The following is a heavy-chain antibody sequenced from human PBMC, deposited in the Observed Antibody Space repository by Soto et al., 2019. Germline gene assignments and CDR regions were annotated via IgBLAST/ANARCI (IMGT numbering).Heavy chain of an antibody. Sequence: QVQLVQSGAEVKKPGASVKVSCTASGYSFTGYAFNWVRQAPGQGIEWIGGTSAYNGKTIYSQKFQLRATMTTDASTTTAFMALRSLTSDATAAYSCARRRTDYGDDGLPSKYWGQGTLVTVSS. CDR1: GYSFTGYA. J-gene: IGHJ1*01. V-gene: IGHV1-18*01. D-gene: IGHD4-17*01. CDR3: ARRRTDYGDDGLPSKY. CDR2: TSAYNGKT.